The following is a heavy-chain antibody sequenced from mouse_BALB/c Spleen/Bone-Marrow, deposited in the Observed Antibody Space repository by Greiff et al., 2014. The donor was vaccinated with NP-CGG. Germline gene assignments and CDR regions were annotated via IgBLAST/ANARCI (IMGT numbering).Heavy chain of an antibody. J-gene: IGHJ4*01. CDR3: ARAYYRYAMGY. V-gene: IGHV3-5*02. Sequence: VQLQQSGPGLVKPSQTVSLTCTVTGISITTGNYRWSWIRQFPGNKLEWIGFIYYSGTITYNPSLTSRTTITRDTSKNQFFLEMNSLTTEDTATYYCARAYYRYAMGYWGQGTSVTVSS. CDR1: GISITTGNYR. D-gene: IGHD2-14*01. CDR2: IYYSGTI.